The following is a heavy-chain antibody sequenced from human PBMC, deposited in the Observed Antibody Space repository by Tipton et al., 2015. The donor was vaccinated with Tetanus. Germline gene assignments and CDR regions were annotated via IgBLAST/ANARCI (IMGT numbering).Heavy chain of an antibody. CDR3: ARVLPVNRAS. Sequence: TLSLTCTVSGASISSNTYYWGWIRQPPGKGLEWIASVSYSGSTYYNPSLKSRVTMSLDTSKNQFSVRLTSVTAADTAVYYCARVLPVNRASWGQGTLVTVSS. J-gene: IGHJ4*02. V-gene: IGHV4-39*01. CDR1: GASISSNTYY. CDR2: VSYSGST. D-gene: IGHD4-17*01.